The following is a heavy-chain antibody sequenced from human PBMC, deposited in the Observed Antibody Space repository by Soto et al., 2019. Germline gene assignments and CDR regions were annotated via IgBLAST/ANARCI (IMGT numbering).Heavy chain of an antibody. CDR1: GYTFTSYG. D-gene: IGHD1-1*01. J-gene: IGHJ4*02. Sequence: ASVKVSCKASGYTFTSYGISWVRQAPGQGLEWMGWISAYNGNTNYAQKLQGRVTMTTDTSTSTAYMELRSLRSDDTAVYYCARDPSAGTRPLGFDYWGQGTLVTVSS. CDR2: ISAYNGNT. V-gene: IGHV1-18*04. CDR3: ARDPSAGTRPLGFDY.